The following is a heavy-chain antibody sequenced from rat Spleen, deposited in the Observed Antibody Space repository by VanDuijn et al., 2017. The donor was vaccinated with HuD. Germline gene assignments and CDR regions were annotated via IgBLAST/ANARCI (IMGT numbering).Heavy chain of an antibody. V-gene: IGHV5-22*01. J-gene: IGHJ3*01. CDR3: ARYMEGYFDF. CDR1: GFTFSDYY. CDR2: ISYEGSST. D-gene: IGHD4-3*01. Sequence: EVQLVESGGGLVQPGRSLKLSCAASGFTFSDYYMAWVRQAPKKGLEWVASISYEGSSTYYGDSVKGRFTISRDNAKSTLYLQMNSLRSEDTATYYCARYMEGYFDFWGQGTLVTVSS.